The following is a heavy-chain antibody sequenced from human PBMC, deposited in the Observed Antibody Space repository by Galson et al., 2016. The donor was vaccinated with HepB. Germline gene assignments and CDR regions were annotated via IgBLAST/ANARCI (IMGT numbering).Heavy chain of an antibody. CDR3: ARRVVPDAQPAAAGWGWGLDV. J-gene: IGHJ6*02. CDR2: INAGNGNT. D-gene: IGHD2-2*01. Sequence: SVKVSCKASGYTFTNYAIHWVRQAPGQRLEWMGWINAGNGNTKYSQKFQGRVTITADTYASTAYMELSSLRSEDMAVYYCARRVVPDAQPAAAGWGWGLDVGGQGTTVTASS. CDR1: GYTFTNYA. V-gene: IGHV1-3*01.